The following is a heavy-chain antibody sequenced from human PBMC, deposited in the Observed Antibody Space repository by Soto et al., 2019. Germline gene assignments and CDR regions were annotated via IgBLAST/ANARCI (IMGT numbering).Heavy chain of an antibody. CDR1: GFTFSNYA. J-gene: IGHJ6*03. CDR3: AKLGGNGYYYYYYMDV. Sequence: GGSLRLSCAGSGFTFSNYAMSWVRQAPGKGLEWVSGISGSGGSTYYADSVKGRFTISRDNSKNTLYLQMNSLRAEDTAVYYCAKLGGNGYYYYYYMDVRGKRTTVTVSS. D-gene: IGHD3-16*01. CDR2: ISGSGGST. V-gene: IGHV3-23*01.